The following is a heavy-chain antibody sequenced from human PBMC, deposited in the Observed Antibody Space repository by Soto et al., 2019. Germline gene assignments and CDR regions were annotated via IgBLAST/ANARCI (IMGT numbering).Heavy chain of an antibody. CDR2: IDPSDSQT. CDR1: GYSFAGYW. D-gene: IGHD5-18*01. J-gene: IGHJ4*02. Sequence: GESLKISCKGSGYSFAGYWITWVRQKPGKGLEWMGRIDPSDSQTYYSPSFRGHVTISVTKSITTVFLQWSSLRASETAMYYCASQIHESDTGPYCQYYLESCRQGSPVAVAS. V-gene: IGHV5-10-1*01. CDR3: ASQIHESDTGPYCQYYLES.